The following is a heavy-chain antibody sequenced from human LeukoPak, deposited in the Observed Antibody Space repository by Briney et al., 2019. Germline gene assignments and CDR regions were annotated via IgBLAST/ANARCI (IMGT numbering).Heavy chain of an antibody. V-gene: IGHV1-8*01. CDR1: GYTFTTYD. Sequence: ASVKVSCKASGYTFTTYDINWVRQAPGQGLEWVAWMNPNSGGTVYAQNFQGRVTLARDTSIGTAYMELSSLRSEDTAVYYCASSGWYREFDYWGQGTLVTVSS. CDR2: MNPNSGGT. CDR3: ASSGWYREFDY. D-gene: IGHD6-19*01. J-gene: IGHJ4*02.